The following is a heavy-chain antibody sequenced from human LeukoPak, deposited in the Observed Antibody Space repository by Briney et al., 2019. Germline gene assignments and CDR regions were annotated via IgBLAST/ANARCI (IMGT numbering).Heavy chain of an antibody. CDR1: GFTFHNAW. V-gene: IGHV3-15*01. J-gene: IGHJ4*02. Sequence: SGGSLRLSCVASGFTFHNAWMSWVRQAPGEGLEWVGRIKSKRNGGTTDYAAPVKGRFTVSRDDSTNTLFLQMTSLKADDTGLYYCSTDASGVPTPFEYWGQGRLVTVSS. CDR2: IKSKRNGGTT. D-gene: IGHD2-8*01. CDR3: STDASGVPTPFEY.